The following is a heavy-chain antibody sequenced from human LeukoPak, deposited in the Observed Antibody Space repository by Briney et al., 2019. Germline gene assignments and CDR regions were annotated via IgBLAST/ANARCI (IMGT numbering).Heavy chain of an antibody. V-gene: IGHV4-39*01. Sequence: SVTLSLTCSVSGDSIFSSTYYWGWIRQPPGKGLEWIGSIYSSGSTYYNPSLKSRVTISGDTSKNQFSLRLSSVTAADTAVYYCARHDYGDFNFDYWGQGTLVTVSS. CDR3: ARHDYGDFNFDY. J-gene: IGHJ4*02. CDR1: GDSIFSSTYY. CDR2: IYSSGST. D-gene: IGHD4-17*01.